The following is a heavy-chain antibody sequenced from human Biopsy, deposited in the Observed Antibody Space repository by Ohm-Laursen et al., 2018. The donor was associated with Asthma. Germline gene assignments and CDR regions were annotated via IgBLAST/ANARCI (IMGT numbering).Heavy chain of an antibody. CDR1: GGSINIGDYY. Sequence: PSDTLSLTCTVSGGSINIGDYYWSWIRQHPVKGLEWIGHIYYSGSTYYNPSLKSRVSISLDTSKNQFSLSLTSVTPADTAVYYCARTTYGHDGFDPWGQGTLVTVSS. CDR3: ARTTYGHDGFDP. J-gene: IGHJ5*02. CDR2: IYYSGST. V-gene: IGHV4-31*03. D-gene: IGHD4-17*01.